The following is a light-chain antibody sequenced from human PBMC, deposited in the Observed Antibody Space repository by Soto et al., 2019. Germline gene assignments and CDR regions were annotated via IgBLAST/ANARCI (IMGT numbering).Light chain of an antibody. Sequence: EIALTQSPGTLSLSPGERATLSCGASQSISSSYLAWYQQKPGQAPRLLIYDTSTRATGIPARFSGSGSGSEFTLTISSLQSEDFAVYYCQQYNNWPPITFGQGTRLEIK. J-gene: IGKJ5*01. CDR2: DTS. CDR3: QQYNNWPPIT. CDR1: QSISSSY. V-gene: IGKV3-15*01.